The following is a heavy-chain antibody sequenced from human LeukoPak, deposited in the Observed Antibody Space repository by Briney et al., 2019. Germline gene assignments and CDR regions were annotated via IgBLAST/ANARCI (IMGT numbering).Heavy chain of an antibody. V-gene: IGHV4-59*01. CDR3: AREGMVRGVSHPSYNWFDP. Sequence: SETLSLTCTVSGGSISSYYWSWIRQPPGKGLEWIGYIYYSGSTNYNPSLKSRVTISVDTSKNQFSLKLSSVTAADTAVYYCAREGMVRGVSHPSYNWFDPWGQGTLVTVSS. CDR1: GGSISSYY. D-gene: IGHD3-10*01. CDR2: IYYSGST. J-gene: IGHJ5*02.